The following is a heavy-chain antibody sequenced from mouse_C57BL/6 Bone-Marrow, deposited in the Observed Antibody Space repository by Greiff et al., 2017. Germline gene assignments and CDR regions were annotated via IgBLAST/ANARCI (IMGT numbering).Heavy chain of an antibody. Sequence: QVQLQQPGAELVKPGASVKMSCKASGYTFTSYWITWVKQRPGQGLEWIGDIYPGSGSTTYNEKFKSKATLTVDTSSSTAYLQLSSLPSEDSAVYYCARPYYSNYWYFDVWGTGTTVTVSS. CDR1: GYTFTSYW. CDR3: ARPYYSNYWYFDV. CDR2: IYPGSGST. V-gene: IGHV1-55*01. D-gene: IGHD2-5*01. J-gene: IGHJ1*03.